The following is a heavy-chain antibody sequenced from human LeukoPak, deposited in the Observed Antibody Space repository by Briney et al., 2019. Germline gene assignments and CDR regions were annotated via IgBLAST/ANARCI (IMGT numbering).Heavy chain of an antibody. V-gene: IGHV4-59*01. CDR2: IYYSGST. Sequence: SETLSLTCTVPGGSISSYYWSWIRQPPGKGLEWIGYIYYSGSTNYNPSLKSRVTISVDTSKNQFSLKLSSVTAADTAVYYCASMDGSGINDYWGQGTLVTISS. CDR1: GGSISSYY. D-gene: IGHD3-10*01. CDR3: ASMDGSGINDY. J-gene: IGHJ4*02.